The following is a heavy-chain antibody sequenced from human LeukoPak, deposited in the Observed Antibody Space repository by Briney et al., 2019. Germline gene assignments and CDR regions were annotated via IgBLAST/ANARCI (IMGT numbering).Heavy chain of an antibody. V-gene: IGHV3-7*01. J-gene: IGHJ4*02. CDR2: IKQDGSEK. CDR3: ARDRLLITFGGPRVYYFDY. CDR1: GFTFSSYW. Sequence: GGSLRLSCAASGFTFSSYWMSWVRQAPGKGLEWVANIKQDGSEKYYVDSVKGRFTISRDNAKNSLCLQMNSLRAEDTAVYYCARDRLLITFGGPRVYYFDYWGQGTLVTVSS. D-gene: IGHD3-16*01.